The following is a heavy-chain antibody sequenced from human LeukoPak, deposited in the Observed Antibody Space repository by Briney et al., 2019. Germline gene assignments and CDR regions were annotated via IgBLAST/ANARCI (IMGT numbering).Heavy chain of an antibody. V-gene: IGHV1-69*05. CDR1: GGTFSSYA. CDR2: IIPIFGTA. D-gene: IGHD6-19*01. J-gene: IGHJ4*02. Sequence: VASVKVSCKASGGTFSSYAISWVRQAPGQGLEWMGGIIPIFGTANYAQKLQGRVTMTTDTSTSTAYMELRSLRSDDTAVYYCARNNIAVAGDFDYWGQGTLVTVSS. CDR3: ARNNIAVAGDFDY.